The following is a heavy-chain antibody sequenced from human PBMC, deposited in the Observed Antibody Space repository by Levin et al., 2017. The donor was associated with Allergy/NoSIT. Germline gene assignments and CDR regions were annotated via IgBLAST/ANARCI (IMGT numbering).Heavy chain of an antibody. V-gene: IGHV3-21*04. CDR2: ISGSGTYI. J-gene: IGHJ5*02. CDR1: GFSLSGYS. CDR3: ASDQGLA. Sequence: GGSLRLSCVASGFSLSGYSMNWVRQAPGKGLEWVSTISGSGTYIKYVDSVKGRFAISRDDAKNSVYLQMNSLRDEDTAVYYCASDQGLAWGQGVLVTVSS.